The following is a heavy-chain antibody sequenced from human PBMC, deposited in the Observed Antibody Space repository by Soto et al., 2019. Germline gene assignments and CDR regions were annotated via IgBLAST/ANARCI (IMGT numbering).Heavy chain of an antibody. V-gene: IGHV1-18*04. Sequence: QVQLVQSGAEVKKPGASVKVSCKASGYTFTIYGISWVRQAPGQGLEWMGWISGYNGNTDYAQNLQDSVTLTTDASTSSVYMELRSLRSADTAVYYCARVDYYDSSGYYGYWGQGNLITVSS. CDR3: ARVDYYDSSGYYGY. CDR2: ISGYNGNT. J-gene: IGHJ4*02. D-gene: IGHD3-22*01. CDR1: GYTFTIYG.